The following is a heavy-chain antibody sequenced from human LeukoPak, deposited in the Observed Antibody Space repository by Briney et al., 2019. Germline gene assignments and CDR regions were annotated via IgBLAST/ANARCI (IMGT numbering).Heavy chain of an antibody. V-gene: IGHV4-34*01. J-gene: IGHJ4*02. Sequence: TSETLSLTCAVYGGSFSGYYWSWIRQPSGKGLEWIGEINHSGSTNYNPSLKSRVTISVDTSKNQFSLKLSSVTAADTAVYYCARRQYDYVWGSYRSHYFDYWGQGTLVTVSS. D-gene: IGHD3-16*02. CDR1: GGSFSGYY. CDR2: INHSGST. CDR3: ARRQYDYVWGSYRSHYFDY.